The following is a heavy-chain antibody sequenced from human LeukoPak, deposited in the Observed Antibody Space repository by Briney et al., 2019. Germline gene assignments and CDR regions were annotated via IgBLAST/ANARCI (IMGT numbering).Heavy chain of an antibody. Sequence: SKTLSLTCTVSGGSISSSSYYWGWIRQPPGKGLEWIGSIYYSGSTYYNPSLKSRVTISVDTSKNQFSLKLSSVTAADTAVYYCARTPPDHYGSGSYYRKGFDYWGQGTLVTVSS. J-gene: IGHJ4*02. CDR3: ARTPPDHYGSGSYYRKGFDY. D-gene: IGHD3-10*01. V-gene: IGHV4-39*01. CDR2: IYYSGST. CDR1: GGSISSSSYY.